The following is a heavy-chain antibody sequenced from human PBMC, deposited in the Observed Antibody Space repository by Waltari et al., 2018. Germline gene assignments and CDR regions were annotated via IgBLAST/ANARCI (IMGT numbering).Heavy chain of an antibody. Sequence: EVQLVESGGGLVQPGGSLRLSCAASGFTFSDHYMDWVRQAPGKGLEWVGRTRNKANSYTTEYAASVKGRFTISRDDSKNSLYRQMSSLKTEDTAVYYCARSSYYYGMDVWGQGTTVTVSS. V-gene: IGHV3-72*01. CDR2: TRNKANSYTT. J-gene: IGHJ6*02. CDR1: GFTFSDHY. D-gene: IGHD6-13*01. CDR3: ARSSYYYGMDV.